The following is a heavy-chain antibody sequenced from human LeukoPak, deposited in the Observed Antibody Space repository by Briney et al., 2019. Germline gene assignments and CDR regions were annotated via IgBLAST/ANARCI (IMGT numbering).Heavy chain of an antibody. V-gene: IGHV5-51*01. Sequence: GESLKISCKGSGYSFTSSWIGWVRQMPGKGLEWMGIINPGDSDTRYSPSFQGQVTISADKSTCTAYLQWNSLKASDTATYYCATYAGTSSKYFQHWGQGTLVTVSS. D-gene: IGHD3-10*01. CDR3: ATYAGTSSKYFQH. J-gene: IGHJ1*01. CDR1: GYSFTSSW. CDR2: INPGDSDT.